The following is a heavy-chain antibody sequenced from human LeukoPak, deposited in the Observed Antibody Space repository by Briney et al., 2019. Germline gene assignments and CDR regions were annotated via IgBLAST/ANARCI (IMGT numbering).Heavy chain of an antibody. CDR2: IIPIFGIA. V-gene: IGHV1-69*04. CDR1: GGTFSSYA. CDR3: ARAGSGDYYYYGMDV. Sequence: SVKVSCMASGGTFSSYAISWVRQAPGQGLEWMGRIIPIFGIANYAQKFQGRVTITADKSTSTAYMELSSLRSEDTAVYYCARAGSGDYYYYGMDVWGQGTTVTVSS. J-gene: IGHJ6*02. D-gene: IGHD3-10*01.